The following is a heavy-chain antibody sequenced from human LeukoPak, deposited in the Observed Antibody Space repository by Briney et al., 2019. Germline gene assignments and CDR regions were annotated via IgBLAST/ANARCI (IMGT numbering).Heavy chain of an antibody. CDR1: GGSISSYY. Sequence: SETLSLTCTVSGGSISSYYWSWIRQPPGKGLEWIGYIYFSGSTNYNPSLKSRGTISVDTSNNQFSLKLTSVTAADTAVYYCARESPEYYFDYWGQGTLVTVSS. CDR3: ARESPEYYFDY. CDR2: IYFSGST. V-gene: IGHV4-59*01. J-gene: IGHJ4*02.